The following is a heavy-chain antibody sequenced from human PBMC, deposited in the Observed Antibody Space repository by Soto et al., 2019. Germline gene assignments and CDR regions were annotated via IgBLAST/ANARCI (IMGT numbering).Heavy chain of an antibody. CDR3: ARWSDYDIDAFDI. CDR1: GGSISSGGYY. D-gene: IGHD3-9*01. J-gene: IGHJ3*02. CDR2: IYYSGST. Sequence: QVQLQESGPGLVKPSQTLSLTCTVSGGSISSGGYYWSWIRQHPGKGLEWIGYIYYSGSTYYNPSLKMRVTISVDTSKHQFSLKLSSVTAADTAVYYCARWSDYDIDAFDIWGQGTMVTVSS. V-gene: IGHV4-31*03.